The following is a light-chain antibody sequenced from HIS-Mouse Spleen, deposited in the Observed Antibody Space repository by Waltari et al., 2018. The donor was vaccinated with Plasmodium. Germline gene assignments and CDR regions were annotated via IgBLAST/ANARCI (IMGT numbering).Light chain of an antibody. CDR3: CSYAGSSTYV. Sequence: QSALTQPASVSGSPGQSLTISCPGTSSDVGIYTLVSWYQQHPGKAPKLMIYEGSKRPSGVSNRFSGSKSGNTASLTISGLQAEDEADYYCCSYAGSSTYVFGTGTKVTVL. CDR2: EGS. CDR1: SSDVGIYTL. J-gene: IGLJ1*01. V-gene: IGLV2-23*01.